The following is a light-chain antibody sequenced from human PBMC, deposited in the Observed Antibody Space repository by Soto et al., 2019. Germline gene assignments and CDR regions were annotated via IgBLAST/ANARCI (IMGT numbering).Light chain of an antibody. CDR2: DVS. V-gene: IGKV1-13*02. CDR3: QEFNTYPIT. CDR1: QDIRGA. J-gene: IGKJ5*01. Sequence: AIQLTQSPSSLSASVGDRVTITCRASQDIRGALAWYQQKPGKPPKLLIFDVSSLQSGVPSRFSASGSGTDFSLTISSLQPEDFASYYCQEFNTYPITCGQGTRLESK.